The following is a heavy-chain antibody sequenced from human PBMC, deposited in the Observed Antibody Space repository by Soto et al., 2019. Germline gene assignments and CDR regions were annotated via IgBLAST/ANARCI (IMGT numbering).Heavy chain of an antibody. CDR1: GFTFSDHH. CDR3: ARLAVPASLLAY. CDR2: VRNKDATYTT. Sequence: PGGSLRLSCAATGFTFSDHHMDWVRQAPGKGLEWVGRVRNKDATYTTEYAASVKGRFIISRDDSKNSLFLQMNSLKTEDTAVYYCARLAVPASLLAYWGQGT. V-gene: IGHV3-72*01. J-gene: IGHJ4*02. D-gene: IGHD1-1*01.